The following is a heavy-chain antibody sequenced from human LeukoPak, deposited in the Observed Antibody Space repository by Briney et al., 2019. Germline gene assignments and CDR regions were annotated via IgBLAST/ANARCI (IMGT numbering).Heavy chain of an antibody. CDR3: ARAKGYTSSYSFDY. V-gene: IGHV3-7*01. J-gene: IGHJ4*02. D-gene: IGHD3-10*01. CDR1: GFSFNRYW. CDR2: INQDGTEV. Sequence: GGSLRLSCEASGFSFNRYWMTWVRQAPGKGPEWVANINQDGTEVHYVDSVKGRFTISRDNAKASVYLQMNRLRAEDTAVYYCARAKGYTSSYSFDYWGQGILVTVSS.